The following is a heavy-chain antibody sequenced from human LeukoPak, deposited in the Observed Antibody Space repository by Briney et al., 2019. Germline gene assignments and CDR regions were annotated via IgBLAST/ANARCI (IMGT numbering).Heavy chain of an antibody. CDR3: ASQVVVVAQGLGYSDY. D-gene: IGHD2-15*01. V-gene: IGHV1-69*04. CDR1: GGTFSSYA. J-gene: IGHJ4*01. Sequence: SVKLSLNSSGGTFSSYANSWVRQAPGQGLEWMGRIIPILGIANYAQKFQGRVTITADKSTSTAYMELSSLRSEDTAVYYCASQVVVVAQGLGYSDYWGPGKLVTVSS. CDR2: IIPILGIA.